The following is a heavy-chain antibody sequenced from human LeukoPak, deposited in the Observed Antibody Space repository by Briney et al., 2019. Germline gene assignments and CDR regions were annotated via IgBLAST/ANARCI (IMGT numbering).Heavy chain of an antibody. Sequence: GGSLRLSCAASGFTFSSYGMHWVRQAPGKGLEWVAFIRYDGSNTYYADSVKGRFTISRDNSKNTLYLQMNSLRAEDTAVYYCAKDGGYYYGMDVWGQGTTVTVSS. CDR3: AKDGGYYYGMDV. CDR1: GFTFSSYG. V-gene: IGHV3-30*02. J-gene: IGHJ6*02. CDR2: IRYDGSNT.